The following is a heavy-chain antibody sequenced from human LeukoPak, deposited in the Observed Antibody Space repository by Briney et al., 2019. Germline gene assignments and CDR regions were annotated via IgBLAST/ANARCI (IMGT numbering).Heavy chain of an antibody. CDR2: IYYSGST. D-gene: IGHD3-3*01. Sequence: SETLSLTCTVSGGSISSSSYYWGWIRQPPGKGLEWIGSIYYSGSTYYNPSLKSRVTISVDTSKNQFSLKLSSVTAADTAVYYYARLYYDFWSGYPDAFDIWGQGTMVTVSS. CDR1: GGSISSSSYY. CDR3: ARLYYDFWSGYPDAFDI. V-gene: IGHV4-39*01. J-gene: IGHJ3*02.